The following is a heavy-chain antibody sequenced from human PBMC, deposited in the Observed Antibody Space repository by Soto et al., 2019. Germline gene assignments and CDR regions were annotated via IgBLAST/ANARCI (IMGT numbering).Heavy chain of an antibody. D-gene: IGHD4-4*01. CDR1: GGTFSSYA. V-gene: IGHV1-69*13. CDR3: ARGRLQSVSYYYYGMEV. J-gene: IGHJ6*02. Sequence: SVKVSCKASGGTFSSYAISWVRQAPGQGLEWMGGIIPIFGTANYAQKFQGRVTITADESTSTAYMELSSLRSEDTAVYYCARGRLQSVSYYYYGMEVWGQGTTVTV. CDR2: IIPIFGTA.